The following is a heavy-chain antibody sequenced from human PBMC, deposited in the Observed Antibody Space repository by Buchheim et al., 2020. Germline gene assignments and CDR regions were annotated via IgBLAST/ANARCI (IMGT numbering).Heavy chain of an antibody. D-gene: IGHD6-6*01. V-gene: IGHV3-23*01. CDR1: GFTFSTYA. Sequence: EVQLLESGGNLVQPGGSLRLSCAASGFTFSTYAMSWVRQAPGKGLEWVSGINTGGDSTYNTDSVRGRFTISRDDSRNTLYPQMNSLRAEDTAIYFCAKTRSISSHYYYGMDVWGQGTT. CDR2: INTGGDST. J-gene: IGHJ6*02. CDR3: AKTRSISSHYYYGMDV.